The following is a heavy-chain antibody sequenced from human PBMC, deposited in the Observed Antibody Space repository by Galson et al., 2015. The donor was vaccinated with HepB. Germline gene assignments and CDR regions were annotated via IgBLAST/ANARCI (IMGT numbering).Heavy chain of an antibody. CDR1: GYTFTSYY. J-gene: IGHJ4*02. CDR3: ARVRGGYSGYGVIYYFDY. D-gene: IGHD5-12*01. V-gene: IGHV1-46*01. Sequence: SVKVSCKASGYTFTSYYMHWVRQAPGQGLEWMGIINPSGGSTSYAQKFQGRVTMTRDTSTSTAYMELSSLRSEDTAVYYCARVRGGYSGYGVIYYFDYWGQGTLVTVSS. CDR2: INPSGGST.